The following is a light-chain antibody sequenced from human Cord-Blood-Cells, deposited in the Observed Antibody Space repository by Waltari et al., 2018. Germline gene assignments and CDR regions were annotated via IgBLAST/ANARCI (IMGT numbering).Light chain of an antibody. J-gene: IGLJ2*01. CDR2: GKN. V-gene: IGLV3-19*01. Sequence: SSELTQDPAVSVALGQTVRINCQGASLRSYYASWYQQKPGQAPVLVIYGKNNRPSGIPDRFSCSSSGNTASLTITGAQAEDEADYYCNSRDSSGNHVVFGGGTKLTVL. CDR1: SLRSYY. CDR3: NSRDSSGNHVV.